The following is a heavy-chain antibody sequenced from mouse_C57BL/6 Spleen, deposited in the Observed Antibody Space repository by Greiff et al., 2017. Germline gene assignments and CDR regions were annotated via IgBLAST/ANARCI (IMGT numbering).Heavy chain of an antibody. CDR2: IYPGSGST. V-gene: IGHV1-55*01. D-gene: IGHD2-4*01. CDR1: GYTFTSYW. CDR3: ARGVYDYLYAMDY. Sequence: QVQLQQPGAELVKPGASVKMSCKASGYTFTSYWITWVKQRPGQGLEWIGDIYPGSGSTNYNEKFKSKATLTVDTSSSTAYMQLSSLTSEDSAVYYCARGVYDYLYAMDYWGQGTSVTVSS. J-gene: IGHJ4*01.